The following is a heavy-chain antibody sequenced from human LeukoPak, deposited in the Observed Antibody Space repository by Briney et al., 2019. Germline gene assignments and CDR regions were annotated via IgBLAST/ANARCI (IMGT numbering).Heavy chain of an antibody. Sequence: GGSLRLSCAASGFTFSSYGMHWVRQAPGKGLEWVAFIRYDGSNKYYADSVKGRFTISRDNSKNTLYLQKNSLRAEDTAVYYCAKDDLPGWYSSSWPGGWGQGTLVTVSS. V-gene: IGHV3-30*02. CDR3: AKDDLPGWYSSSWPGG. J-gene: IGHJ4*02. CDR2: IRYDGSNK. D-gene: IGHD6-13*01. CDR1: GFTFSSYG.